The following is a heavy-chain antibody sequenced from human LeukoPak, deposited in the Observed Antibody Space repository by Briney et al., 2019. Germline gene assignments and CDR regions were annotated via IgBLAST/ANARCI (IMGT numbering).Heavy chain of an antibody. J-gene: IGHJ5*02. D-gene: IGHD2-2*02. V-gene: IGHV3-23*01. Sequence: GGSLRLSCAASGFTFSSYAMSWVRQAPGKGLEWVSAISGSGGSTYYADSVKGRFTISRDNSKNTLYLQMNSLRAEDTAVYYCAKPLGYCSSTSCYTFDPWGQGTLSPSPQ. CDR2: ISGSGGST. CDR1: GFTFSSYA. CDR3: AKPLGYCSSTSCYTFDP.